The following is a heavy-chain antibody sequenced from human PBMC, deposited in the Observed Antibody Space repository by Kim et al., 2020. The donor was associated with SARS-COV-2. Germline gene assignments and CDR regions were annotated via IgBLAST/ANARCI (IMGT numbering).Heavy chain of an antibody. CDR3: ARGPNYSPFDY. J-gene: IGHJ4*02. CDR2: I. D-gene: IGHD4-4*01. V-gene: IGHV3-48*03. Sequence: IYNADSVEGRFTISRDNDKNSLFLQMNRLRAEDTAVYYCARGPNYSPFDYWGQGTLVTVSS.